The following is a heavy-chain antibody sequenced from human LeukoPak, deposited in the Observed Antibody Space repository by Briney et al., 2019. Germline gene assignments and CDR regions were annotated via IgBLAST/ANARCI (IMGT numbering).Heavy chain of an antibody. CDR1: GFTFSSYA. J-gene: IGHJ4*02. CDR2: ISGSGDNT. D-gene: IGHD3-22*01. V-gene: IGHV3-23*01. Sequence: GGSLRLSCAASGFTFSSYAMSWVRQAPGKGLEWVSGISGSGDNTYYADSVKGRFTISRDNSKNTLYVQVNSLGTEDTAAYYCVKGSYCDSSGSFYFDYWGQGTLVTVSS. CDR3: VKGSYCDSSGSFYFDY.